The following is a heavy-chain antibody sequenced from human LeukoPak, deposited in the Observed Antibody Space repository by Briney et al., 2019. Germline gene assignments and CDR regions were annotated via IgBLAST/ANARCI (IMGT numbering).Heavy chain of an antibody. CDR3: ARVNYGSATKEDY. D-gene: IGHD3-10*01. J-gene: IGHJ4*02. CDR2: IIPIFGTA. CDR1: GGTFSSYA. Sequence: ASVKVSCTASGGTFSSYAISWVRQAPGQGLEWMGGIIPIFGTANYAQKFQGRVTITADESTSAAYMELSSLRSEDTAVYYCARVNYGSATKEDYWGQGTLVTVSS. V-gene: IGHV1-69*01.